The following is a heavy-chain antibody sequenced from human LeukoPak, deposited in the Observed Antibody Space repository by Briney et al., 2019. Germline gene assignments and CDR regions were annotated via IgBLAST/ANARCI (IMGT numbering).Heavy chain of an antibody. CDR3: ARGEWELNAFDI. CDR1: GYTFTSYD. CDR2: MNPNSGNT. J-gene: IGHJ3*02. Sequence: ASVMVSCKASGYTFTSYDINWVRQATGQGLEWMGWMNPNSGNTGYAQKFQGRVTITRNTSISTAYMELSSLRSEDTAVYYCARGEWELNAFDIWGQGTMVTVSS. V-gene: IGHV1-8*03. D-gene: IGHD1-26*01.